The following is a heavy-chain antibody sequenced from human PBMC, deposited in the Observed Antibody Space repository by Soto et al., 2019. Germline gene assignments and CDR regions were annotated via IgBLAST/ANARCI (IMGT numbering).Heavy chain of an antibody. Sequence: ASVKVSCKASGYTFTSYAMHWVRQAPGQRLEWMGWINAGNGNTKYSQKFQGRVTITRDTSASTAYMELSSLRSEDTAVYYCAISTDSTTDYYYYMDVWGKGTTVTVSS. CDR2: INAGNGNT. CDR3: AISTDSTTDYYYYMDV. J-gene: IGHJ6*03. V-gene: IGHV1-3*01. D-gene: IGHD5-12*01. CDR1: GYTFTSYA.